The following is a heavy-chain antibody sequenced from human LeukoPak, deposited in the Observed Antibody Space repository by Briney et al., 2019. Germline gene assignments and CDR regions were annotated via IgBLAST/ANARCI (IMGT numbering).Heavy chain of an antibody. D-gene: IGHD6-13*01. CDR2: IYYSGST. Sequence: PSETLSLTCTVSGGSISSYYWSWIRQPPGKGLEWIGYIYYSGSTYYNPSLKSRLTISVDTSKSQFSLRLSSVTAADTAVYYCARTSYSSIGAFDICGQGTMVTVSS. CDR3: ARTSYSSIGAFDI. CDR1: GGSISSYY. J-gene: IGHJ3*02. V-gene: IGHV4-59*01.